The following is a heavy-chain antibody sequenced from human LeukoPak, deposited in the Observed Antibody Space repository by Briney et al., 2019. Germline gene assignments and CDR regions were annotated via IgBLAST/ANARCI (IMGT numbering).Heavy chain of an antibody. D-gene: IGHD5-24*01. CDR3: AKDWSINVEMATSGDY. Sequence: GGSLRLSCAASGFTFSSYGMHWVRQAPGKGLEWVAFIRYDGSNKYYADSVKGRFTISRDNSKNTLYLQMNGLRAEDTAVYYCAKDWSINVEMATSGDYWGQGTLVTVSS. J-gene: IGHJ4*02. CDR2: IRYDGSNK. V-gene: IGHV3-30*02. CDR1: GFTFSSYG.